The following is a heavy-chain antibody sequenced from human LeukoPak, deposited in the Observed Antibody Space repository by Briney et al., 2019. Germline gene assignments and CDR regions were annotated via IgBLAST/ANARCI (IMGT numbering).Heavy chain of an antibody. Sequence: GRSLRLSCVASGLAFSSYSMHWVRQAPGKGLEWVAVISYDGSNKYYADSVKGRFTISRDNSKNTLYLQMNSLRAEDTAVYYCAKEHTPTYYDFWSGYRYFDYWGQGTLVTVSS. V-gene: IGHV3-30*04. J-gene: IGHJ4*02. CDR3: AKEHTPTYYDFWSGYRYFDY. CDR1: GLAFSSYS. CDR2: ISYDGSNK. D-gene: IGHD3-3*01.